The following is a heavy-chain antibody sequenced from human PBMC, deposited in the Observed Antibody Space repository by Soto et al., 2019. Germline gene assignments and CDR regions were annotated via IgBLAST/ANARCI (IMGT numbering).Heavy chain of an antibody. CDR3: AKDRNYPRDQFHN. J-gene: IGHJ4*02. V-gene: IGHV3-23*01. CDR1: GFTFNNYA. Sequence: PXGSLRLSCAASGFTFNNYAMSGVRQAPGKGLEWVSAISANGQGIYYADSVKGRFIISRDSSKNTVFLHMDSLTAEDTAVYYCAKDRNYPRDQFHNWGQGTLVTVSS. D-gene: IGHD1-7*01. CDR2: ISANGQGI.